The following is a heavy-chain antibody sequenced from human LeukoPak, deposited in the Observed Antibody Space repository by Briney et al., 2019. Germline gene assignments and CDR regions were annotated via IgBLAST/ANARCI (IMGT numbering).Heavy chain of an antibody. D-gene: IGHD2-8*01. Sequence: GGSLRLSCAASGFTFSTYTMNWVRQTPWKGLEWVSFISGSSSYIYYADSVKGRITISRDNAKNSLYLQMNSLRAEDTAVYYCARGVMVSYYMDVWGKGTTVTVSS. CDR2: ISGSSSYI. CDR3: ARGVMVSYYMDV. V-gene: IGHV3-21*01. J-gene: IGHJ6*03. CDR1: GFTFSTYT.